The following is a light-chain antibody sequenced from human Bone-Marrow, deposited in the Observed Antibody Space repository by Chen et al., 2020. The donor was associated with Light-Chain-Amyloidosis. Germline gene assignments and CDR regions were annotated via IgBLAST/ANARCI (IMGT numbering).Light chain of an antibody. CDR3: QSYQGSSQGV. Sequence: NFMLTQPHSVSQSPGTTVIISCTLSSGSIATNYVQWYQQRRGSSPTTVISDEDQRPSGVPDRLSGSIDRSSNAASLTIAGLKTEDEDDYYCQSYQGSSQGVFGGGTKLTVL. J-gene: IGLJ3*02. CDR1: SGSIATNY. CDR2: DED. V-gene: IGLV6-57*01.